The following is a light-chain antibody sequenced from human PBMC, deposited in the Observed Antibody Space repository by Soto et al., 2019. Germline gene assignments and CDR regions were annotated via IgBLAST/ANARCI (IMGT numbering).Light chain of an antibody. CDR3: QNYNSYSQFT. CDR1: QGISNY. J-gene: IGKJ3*01. Sequence: DIQMTQSPSSLSASVGDRVTITCRASQGISNYLAWYQQKPGKVPNLLIYGASTLQSGVPSRYSGSGSGTDFTLPISSLQPEDVATYYCQNYNSYSQFTFGPGTKVDIK. CDR2: GAS. V-gene: IGKV1-27*01.